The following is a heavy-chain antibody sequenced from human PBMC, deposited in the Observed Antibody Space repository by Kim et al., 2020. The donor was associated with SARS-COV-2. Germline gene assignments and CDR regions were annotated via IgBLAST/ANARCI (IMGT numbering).Heavy chain of an antibody. D-gene: IGHD5-12*01. J-gene: IGHJ4*01. Sequence: GGSPRLSCAASGFTFSSYSMNWVRQAPGKGLEWVSPISSSSSFLYYAESVKGRFTISRDNVENSLYLQMNSLRAEDTAVYYCARAGRRDGYNWIPYYFD. V-gene: IGHV3-21*01. CDR2: ISSSSSFL. CDR3: ARAGRRDGYNWIPYYFD. CDR1: GFTFSSYS.